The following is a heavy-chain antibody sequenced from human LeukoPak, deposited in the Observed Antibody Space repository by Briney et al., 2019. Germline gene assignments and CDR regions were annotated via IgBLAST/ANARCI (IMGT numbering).Heavy chain of an antibody. D-gene: IGHD3-10*01. V-gene: IGHV3-48*04. J-gene: IGHJ4*02. CDR3: ARDRRSYSDY. CDR2: ISSSGSTI. CDR1: GFTFSSYA. Sequence: GGSLRLSCAASGFTFSSYAMSWVRQAPGKGLEWVSYISSSGSTIYYADSVKGRFTISRDNAKNSLYLQMNSLRAEDTAMYYCARDRRSYSDYWGQGTLVTVSS.